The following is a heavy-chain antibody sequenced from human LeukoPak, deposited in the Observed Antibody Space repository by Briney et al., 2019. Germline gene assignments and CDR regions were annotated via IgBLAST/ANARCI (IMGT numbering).Heavy chain of an antibody. D-gene: IGHD2-15*01. CDR3: VKGRYCSGGSCYEGYFQH. CDR2: ICSNGGST. Sequence: GGSLRLSCSASGFTFSSYAMHWVRQAPGKGLEYVSAICSNGGSTYYADSVKGRFTISRDNSKNTLYLQMSSLRAEDTAVYYCVKGRYCSGGSCYEGYFQHWGQGTLVTVSS. V-gene: IGHV3-64D*09. CDR1: GFTFSSYA. J-gene: IGHJ1*01.